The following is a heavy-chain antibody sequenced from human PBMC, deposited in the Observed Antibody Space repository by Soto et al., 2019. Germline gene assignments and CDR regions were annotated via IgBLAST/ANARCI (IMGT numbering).Heavy chain of an antibody. J-gene: IGHJ6*02. Sequence: QVQLVESGGGVVQPGRSLRLSCAASGFTFSSYAMHWVRQAPGKGLEWVAVISYDGSNKYYADSVKGRFTISRDNSKNTLYLQMNSLRAEDTAVYYCARDKGSSWSWYYYYYGMDVWGQGTTVTVSS. CDR1: GFTFSSYA. CDR3: ARDKGSSWSWYYYYYGMDV. CDR2: ISYDGSNK. D-gene: IGHD6-13*01. V-gene: IGHV3-30-3*01.